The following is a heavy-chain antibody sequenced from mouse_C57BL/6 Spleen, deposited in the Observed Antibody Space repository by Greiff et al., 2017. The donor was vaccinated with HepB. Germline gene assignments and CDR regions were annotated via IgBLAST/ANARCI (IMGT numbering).Heavy chain of an antibody. CDR1: GYSITSGYY. D-gene: IGHD1-1*01. Sequence: EVKLQESGPGLVKPSQSLSLTCSVTGYSITSGYYWNWIRQFPGNKLEWLGYISYDGSNNYNPSRKNRISITRDTSKNQFFLKLNSVTTEDTATYYCARIYGSPHYAMDYWGQGTSVTVSS. J-gene: IGHJ4*01. CDR3: ARIYGSPHYAMDY. CDR2: ISYDGSN. V-gene: IGHV3-6*01.